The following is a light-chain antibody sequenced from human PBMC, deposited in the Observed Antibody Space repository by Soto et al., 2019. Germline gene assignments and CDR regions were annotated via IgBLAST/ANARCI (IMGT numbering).Light chain of an antibody. CDR1: WTVSASY. CDR3: QLYGVSSPRIT. V-gene: IGKV3-20*01. CDR2: GAT. Sequence: PGTLCFSPSTEATLAYAAMWTVSASYLAWYQQKPGQAPRLLIYGATNRIIGIPDRFSGSVSGTDFTLTISRLEPEDFAVYYCQLYGVSSPRITFGQGTRLEIK. J-gene: IGKJ5*01.